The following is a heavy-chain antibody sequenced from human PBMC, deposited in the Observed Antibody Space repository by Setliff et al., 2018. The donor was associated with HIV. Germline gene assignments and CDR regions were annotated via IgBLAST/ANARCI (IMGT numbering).Heavy chain of an antibody. Sequence: ASVKVSCKASGYTFTSYYIHWVRQAPGQGLEWMGVIHPSGGSTSYAQSFQDRVTMTRDTSTSTVYMELSSLRSEDTALYYCAGSILTGYYTFGADYWGQGTLVTVSS. V-gene: IGHV1-46*01. CDR1: GYTFTSYY. J-gene: IGHJ4*02. D-gene: IGHD3-9*01. CDR3: AGSILTGYYTFGADY. CDR2: IHPSGGST.